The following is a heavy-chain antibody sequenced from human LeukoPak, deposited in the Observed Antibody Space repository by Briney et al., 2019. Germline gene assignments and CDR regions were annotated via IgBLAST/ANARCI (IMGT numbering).Heavy chain of an antibody. J-gene: IGHJ5*02. Sequence: GGSLRLSCAASGFTFSSYWMSWVRQAPGKGLEWVANIKQDGSEKYYVDSVKGRFTISRDNAKNSLYLLMNSLRAEDTAVYYCARDDRGNWFDPWGQGTLVTVSS. CDR1: GFTFSSYW. D-gene: IGHD3-10*01. V-gene: IGHV3-7*01. CDR3: ARDDRGNWFDP. CDR2: IKQDGSEK.